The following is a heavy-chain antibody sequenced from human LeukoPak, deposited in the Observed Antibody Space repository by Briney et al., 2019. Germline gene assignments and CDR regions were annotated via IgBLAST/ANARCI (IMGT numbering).Heavy chain of an antibody. CDR1: RGSISSGDYY. CDR3: ARGPTYQPIDY. D-gene: IGHD2-2*01. V-gene: IGHV4-39*02. J-gene: IGHJ4*02. Sequence: SQTLSLTCTVSRGSISSGDYYWGWIRQPPGRGLEWIASIHYSETAYYNPSLKSRVTISVDTSKNDFSLKLSSVTAADTAVYYCARGPTYQPIDYWGQGTLVTVSS. CDR2: IHYSETA.